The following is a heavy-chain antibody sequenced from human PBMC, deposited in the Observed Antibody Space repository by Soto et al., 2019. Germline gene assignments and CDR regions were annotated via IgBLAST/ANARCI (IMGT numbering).Heavy chain of an antibody. V-gene: IGHV4-31*03. D-gene: IGHD5-18*01. CDR2: IYYSGST. J-gene: IGHJ3*02. Sequence: SETLSLTCTVSGGSISSGGYYWSWIRQHPGKGLEWIGYIYYSGSTYYNPSLKSRVTISVDTSKNQFSLKLSSVTAADTAVYYCARDLPAMGNHDAFDIWGKGTMVTAS. CDR1: GGSISSGGYY. CDR3: ARDLPAMGNHDAFDI.